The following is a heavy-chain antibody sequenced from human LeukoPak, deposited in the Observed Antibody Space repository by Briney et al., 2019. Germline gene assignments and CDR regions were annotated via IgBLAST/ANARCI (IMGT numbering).Heavy chain of an antibody. V-gene: IGHV3-30*04. CDR3: ASSYYGSGSYPYFDY. CDR1: GFTFSSYA. D-gene: IGHD3-10*01. J-gene: IGHJ4*02. CDR2: TSYDGSNK. Sequence: PGGSLRLSCAASGFTFSSYAMHWVRQAPGKGLEWVAVTSYDGSNKYYADSVKGRFTISRDNSKNTLYLQMNSLRAEDTAVYYCASSYYGSGSYPYFDYWGQGTLVTVSS.